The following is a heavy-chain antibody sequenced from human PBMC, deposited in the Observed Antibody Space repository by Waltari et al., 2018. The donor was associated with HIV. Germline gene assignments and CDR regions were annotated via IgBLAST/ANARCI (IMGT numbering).Heavy chain of an antibody. CDR2: IYYSGST. V-gene: IGHV4-39*01. CDR3: ARHPLALGITGIEYGMDV. Sequence: QLQLQESGPGLVKPSETLSLTCTVSGGSISSSSYYRGWIRQPPGKGLECIGSIYYSGSTYYNPSLKSRVTISVDTSKNQFSLKLSSVTAADTAVYYCARHPLALGITGIEYGMDVWGQGTTVTVSS. CDR1: GGSISSSSYY. J-gene: IGHJ6*02. D-gene: IGHD1-20*01.